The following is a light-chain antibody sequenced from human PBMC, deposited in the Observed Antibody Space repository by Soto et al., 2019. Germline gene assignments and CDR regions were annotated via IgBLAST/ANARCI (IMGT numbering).Light chain of an antibody. CDR2: AAS. J-gene: IGKJ3*01. V-gene: IGKV1-12*01. CDR1: QGIAGW. CDR3: QQANSFPRT. Sequence: DVLMTQSPSSVSASVGDRVTITCRASQGIAGWLAWYQQKPGKAPKLLIYAASTLQSGVPSRFSGSGSGTAFTLTISDLQPEDFATYYCQQANSFPRTFGPGTKVDI.